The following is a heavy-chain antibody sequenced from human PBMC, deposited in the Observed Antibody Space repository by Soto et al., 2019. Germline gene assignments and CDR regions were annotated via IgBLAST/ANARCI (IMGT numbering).Heavy chain of an antibody. CDR1: GFSFSSYW. D-gene: IGHD3-22*01. CDR2: IKQDGSEK. Sequence: GGSLRLSCAASGFSFSSYWMSLVRQAPGKGLEWVANIKQDGSEKDYGDSVNGRFTISRDKAKSSRYLQMHSLRAEDTAVYYCARFYYDSSGYLPSPYYYYYGMDLWGQGTRVTVS. J-gene: IGHJ6*02. V-gene: IGHV3-7*01. CDR3: ARFYYDSSGYLPSPYYYYYGMDL.